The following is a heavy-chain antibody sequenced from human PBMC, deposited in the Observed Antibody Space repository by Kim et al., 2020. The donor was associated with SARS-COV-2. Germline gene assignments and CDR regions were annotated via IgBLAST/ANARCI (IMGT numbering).Heavy chain of an antibody. CDR3: ARGPPYYGDSRIDY. D-gene: IGHD4-17*01. CDR1: GYTFTGYY. CDR2: INPNSGGT. Sequence: ASVKVSCKASGYTFTGYYMHWVRQAPGQGLEWMGWINPNSGGTNYAQKFQGRVTITRDTSISTAYMELSRLRSDDTAVYYCARGPPYYGDSRIDYWGQGTLVTVSS. J-gene: IGHJ4*02. V-gene: IGHV1-2*02.